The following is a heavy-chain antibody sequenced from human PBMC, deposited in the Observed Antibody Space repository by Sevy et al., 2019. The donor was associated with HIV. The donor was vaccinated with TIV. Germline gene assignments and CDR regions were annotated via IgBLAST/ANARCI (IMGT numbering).Heavy chain of an antibody. V-gene: IGHV4-4*07. CDR1: GGSISSYY. CDR2: IYTSGST. J-gene: IGHJ6*02. Sequence: SETLSLTCTVSGGSISSYYWSWIRQPAGKGLEWIGRIYTSGSTNYNPSLKSRVTMSVDTSKNQFSLKLSSATAADTAVYYCAREQGIAAAGLYYYYGMDVWGQGTTVTVSS. D-gene: IGHD6-13*01. CDR3: AREQGIAAAGLYYYYGMDV.